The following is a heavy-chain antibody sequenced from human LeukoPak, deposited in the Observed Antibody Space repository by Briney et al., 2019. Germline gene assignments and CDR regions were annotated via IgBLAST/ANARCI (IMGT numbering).Heavy chain of an antibody. CDR2: ITTKNGDT. CDR1: GYTFTGFG. J-gene: IGHJ4*02. Sequence: ASVKVSCKASGYTFTGFGISWVRQAPGQGLEWMGWITTKNGDTNYAQNLQGRVTMTTDTSTNTVYMELRSLRSDDTAVYFCVRGSLGGFCSSSDCVLGVYWGQGTLVTVSS. V-gene: IGHV1-18*01. D-gene: IGHD2-2*01. CDR3: VRGSLGGFCSSSDCVLGVY.